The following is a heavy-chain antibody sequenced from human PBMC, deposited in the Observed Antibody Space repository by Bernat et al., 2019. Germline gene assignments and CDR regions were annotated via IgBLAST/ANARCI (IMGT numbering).Heavy chain of an antibody. V-gene: IGHV3-30*01. J-gene: IGHJ3*02. Sequence: QVQLVESGGGVVQPGRSLRLSCAASGFTFSSYAMHWVRQAPGKGLEWVAVISYDGSNKYYADSVKGRFTISRDNSKNTLYLQMNSLRAEDTAVYYCARSREGGDIRITFGGVIPGAFDIWGQGKMVTVSS. CDR1: GFTFSSYA. D-gene: IGHD3-16*02. CDR2: ISYDGSNK. CDR3: ARSREGGDIRITFGGVIPGAFDI.